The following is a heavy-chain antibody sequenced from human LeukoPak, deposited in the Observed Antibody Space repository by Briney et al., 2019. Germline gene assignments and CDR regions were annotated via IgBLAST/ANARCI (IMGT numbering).Heavy chain of an antibody. CDR2: IYNDGNT. CDR1: GFTVSSNY. V-gene: IGHV3-53*01. D-gene: IGHD3/OR15-3a*01. Sequence: GGSLRLSCVASGFTVSSNYMNWVRQAPGKGLEWVSVIYNDGNTYYADSVKGRFTISRDSSKNTLYLQMNSLRAEDTAVYYCARDGALGLWGQGTLVTVSS. J-gene: IGHJ4*02. CDR3: ARDGALGL.